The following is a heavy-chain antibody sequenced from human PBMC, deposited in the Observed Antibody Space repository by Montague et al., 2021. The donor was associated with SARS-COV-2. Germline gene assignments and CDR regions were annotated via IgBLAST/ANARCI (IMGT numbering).Heavy chain of an antibody. J-gene: IGHJ4*02. Sequence: SLRLSCAASGFTFSSYATHWVRQAPGKGLEWVAVISYDGSNKYYADSVKGRFTISRDNSKNTLYLQMNSLRAEDTAVYYCARDSVLIVATIGTLGFDYWGQGTLVTVSS. CDR2: ISYDGSNK. D-gene: IGHD5-12*01. CDR3: ARDSVLIVATIGTLGFDY. V-gene: IGHV3-30*04. CDR1: GFTFSSYA.